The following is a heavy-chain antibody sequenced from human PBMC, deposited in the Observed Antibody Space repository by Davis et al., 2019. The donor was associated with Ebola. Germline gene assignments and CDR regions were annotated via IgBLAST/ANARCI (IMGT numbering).Heavy chain of an antibody. D-gene: IGHD3-16*02. Sequence: GESLKISCAASGFTFSGSAMHWVRQASVKGLEWVGRIRSKANSYATAYAASVKGRFTIFRDDSKNTAYLQMNSLKTEDTAVYYCTREVSRGDVWGQGTTVTVSS. CDR1: GFTFSGSA. J-gene: IGHJ6*02. CDR2: IRSKANSYAT. CDR3: TREVSRGDV. V-gene: IGHV3-73*01.